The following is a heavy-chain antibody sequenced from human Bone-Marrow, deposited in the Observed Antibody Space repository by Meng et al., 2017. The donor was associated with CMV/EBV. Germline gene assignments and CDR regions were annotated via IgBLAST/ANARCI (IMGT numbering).Heavy chain of an antibody. D-gene: IGHD2-2*01. CDR1: GFTFSSYA. CDR2: IKQDGSEK. Sequence: GESLKISCAASGFTFSSYAMHWVRQAPGKGLEWVANIKQDGSEKYYVDSVKGRFTISRDNAKNSLYLQMNSLRAEDTAVYYCARVGCSSTSCYYRWLGVYYFDYWGQGTLVTVSS. V-gene: IGHV3-7*01. J-gene: IGHJ4*02. CDR3: ARVGCSSTSCYYRWLGVYYFDY.